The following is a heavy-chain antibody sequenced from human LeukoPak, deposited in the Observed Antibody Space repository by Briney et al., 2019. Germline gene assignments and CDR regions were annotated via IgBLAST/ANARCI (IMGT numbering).Heavy chain of an antibody. Sequence: PGGSLRLSCAASGFTFSSYAMSWVRQAPGKGLEWVSSISGSGGSTYYADSLKGRLTISRDNSKNTLFLQTNFLRAEDTAIYYCAKCWSGDTTNCYGDFWGQGTLVTVSS. CDR1: GFTFSSYA. V-gene: IGHV3-23*01. CDR3: AKCWSGDTTNCYGDF. D-gene: IGHD2-2*01. CDR2: ISGSGGST. J-gene: IGHJ4*02.